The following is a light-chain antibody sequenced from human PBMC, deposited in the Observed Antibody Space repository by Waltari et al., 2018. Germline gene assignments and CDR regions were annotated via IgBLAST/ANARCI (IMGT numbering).Light chain of an antibody. V-gene: IGKV2-28*01. Sequence: DIVVTQSPLSLPVTPGEPASISCRSSQSILHSNGNNYLDWYLQKPGQSPQLLIYLGSNRASGVPDRFSGSGSGTDFTLKISRVEAEDVGVYYCMQSLQALWTFGQGTKVEIK. CDR3: MQSLQALWT. CDR2: LGS. CDR1: QSILHSNGNNY. J-gene: IGKJ1*01.